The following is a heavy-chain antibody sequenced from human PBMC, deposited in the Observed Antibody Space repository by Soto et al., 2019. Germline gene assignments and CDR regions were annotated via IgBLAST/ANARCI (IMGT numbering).Heavy chain of an antibody. V-gene: IGHV1-69*13. CDR3: ARGAASITMVRGWSLTYYYGMDV. Sequence: ASVKVSCKASGGTFSSYAISWVRQAPGQGLEWMGGIIPIFGTANYAQKFQGRVTITADESTSTAYMELSSLRSEDTGVYYCARGAASITMVRGWSLTYYYGMDVWGQGTTVTVSS. CDR2: IIPIFGTA. J-gene: IGHJ6*02. CDR1: GGTFSSYA. D-gene: IGHD3-10*01.